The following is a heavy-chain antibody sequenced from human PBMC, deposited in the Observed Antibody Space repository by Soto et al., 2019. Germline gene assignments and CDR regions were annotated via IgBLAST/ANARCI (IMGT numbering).Heavy chain of an antibody. D-gene: IGHD4-17*01. Sequence: QVQLVQSGAEVKKPGSSVKVSCKASGGTFSSYAISWVRQAPGQGLEWMGGIIPIFGTANYAQKFQGRVTITADESTSTAYMELSNLRSEDTAVYYCARDVLPTVTTSYWYFDLWGRGTLVTVSS. CDR1: GGTFSSYA. J-gene: IGHJ2*01. V-gene: IGHV1-69*01. CDR3: ARDVLPTVTTSYWYFDL. CDR2: IIPIFGTA.